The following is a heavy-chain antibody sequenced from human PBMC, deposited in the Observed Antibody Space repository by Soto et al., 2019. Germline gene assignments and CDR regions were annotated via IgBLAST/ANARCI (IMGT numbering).Heavy chain of an antibody. V-gene: IGHV4-59*08. CDR1: GGSISSYY. CDR2: FYYSGST. Sequence: SETLSLTCTVSGGSISSYYWSWIRQPPGKGLEWIGYFYYSGSTNYNPSFKSRVTISVDTSKNQFSLKLRSVTAADTAVYYCARRYCSGGSCYSPMAFDIWGQGTMVTVSS. J-gene: IGHJ3*02. D-gene: IGHD2-15*01. CDR3: ARRYCSGGSCYSPMAFDI.